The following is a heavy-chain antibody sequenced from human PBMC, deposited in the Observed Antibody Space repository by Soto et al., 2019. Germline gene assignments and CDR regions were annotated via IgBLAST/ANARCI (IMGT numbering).Heavy chain of an antibody. CDR2: IYSGGST. V-gene: IGHV3-53*04. CDR3: AREPITGTTYTYMDV. CDR1: GVSVSSNY. D-gene: IGHD1-7*01. Sequence: GGSLRLSCAASGVSVSSNYMSWVRQAPGKGLEWVSVIYSGGSTYYADSVKGRFTISRHNSKNTLYLQMNSLRAEDTAVYYCAREPITGTTYTYMDVWGKGTTVTVSS. J-gene: IGHJ6*03.